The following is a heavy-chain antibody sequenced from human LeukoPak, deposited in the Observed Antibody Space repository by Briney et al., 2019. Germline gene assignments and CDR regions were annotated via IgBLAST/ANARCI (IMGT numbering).Heavy chain of an antibody. CDR1: GGSISSSSYY. CDR2: IYYSGST. V-gene: IGHV4-39*07. Sequence: SETLSLTCTVSGGSISSSSYYWGWIRQPPGKGLEWIGSIYYSGSTYYNPSLKSRVTISVDTSKNQFSLKLSSVTAADTAVYYCARTWQQLFDYWGQGTLVTVSS. CDR3: ARTWQQLFDY. D-gene: IGHD6-13*01. J-gene: IGHJ4*02.